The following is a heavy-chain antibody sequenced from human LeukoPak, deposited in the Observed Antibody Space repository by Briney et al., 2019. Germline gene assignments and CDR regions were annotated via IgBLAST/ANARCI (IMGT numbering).Heavy chain of an antibody. CDR2: MNPNSGNT. D-gene: IGHD3-10*01. Sequence: ASVEVSCKASGYTFTSYDINWVRQATGQGLEWMGWMNPNSGNTGYAQKFQGRVTMTRNTSISTAYMELSSLRSEDTAVYYCARGTYYYGSGSYYNSYGMDVWGQGTTVTVSS. V-gene: IGHV1-8*01. CDR3: ARGTYYYGSGSYYNSYGMDV. CDR1: GYTFTSYD. J-gene: IGHJ6*02.